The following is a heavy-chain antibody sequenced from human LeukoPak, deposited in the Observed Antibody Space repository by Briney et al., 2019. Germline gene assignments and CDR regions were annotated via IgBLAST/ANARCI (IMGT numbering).Heavy chain of an antibody. V-gene: IGHV1-8*02. CDR1: GYTFTSYD. D-gene: IGHD3-10*01. Sequence: ASVKVSCKASGYTFTSYDINWVRQATGQGLEWMGWMNPNSGNTGYAQKFQGRVTMTRDTSINTAYMELSSLRFEDTAVYYCARGSSRSFDIWGLGTMVTVSS. CDR3: ARGSSRSFDI. J-gene: IGHJ3*02. CDR2: MNPNSGNT.